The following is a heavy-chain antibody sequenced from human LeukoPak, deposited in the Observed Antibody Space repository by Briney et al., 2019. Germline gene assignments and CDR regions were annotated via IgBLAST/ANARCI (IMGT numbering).Heavy chain of an antibody. Sequence: GGSLRLSCAASGFTFSSCSMNWVRQAPGKGLEWVSAISSDSSYIYCADSVRGRFTISRDNAKNSLYLQMSSLRAEDTAVYYCARIRDFGASYHYFYMDVWGKGTTVTVSS. J-gene: IGHJ6*03. CDR2: ISSDSSYI. V-gene: IGHV3-21*01. D-gene: IGHD4-17*01. CDR1: GFTFSSCS. CDR3: ARIRDFGASYHYFYMDV.